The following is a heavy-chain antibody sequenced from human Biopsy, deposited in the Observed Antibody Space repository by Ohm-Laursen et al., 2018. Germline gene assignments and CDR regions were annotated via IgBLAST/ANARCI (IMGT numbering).Heavy chain of an antibody. Sequence: ASVKVSCKVSGYTFTAYFIHWVRQTPGQGLEWMGWVNPNSGATNYAQKFQGRVTMTSDTSISTAYIELRRLISDDAAVYFCARDRMVTIITLVRADTFDIWGQGTLVSVSS. CDR1: GYTFTAYF. V-gene: IGHV1-2*02. D-gene: IGHD3-10*01. CDR3: ARDRMVTIITLVRADTFDI. J-gene: IGHJ3*02. CDR2: VNPNSGAT.